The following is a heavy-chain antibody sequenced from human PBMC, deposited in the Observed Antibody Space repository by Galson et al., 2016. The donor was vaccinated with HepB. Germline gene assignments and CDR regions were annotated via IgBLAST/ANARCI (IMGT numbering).Heavy chain of an antibody. CDR2: VSGGSAYT. V-gene: IGHV3-23*01. CDR3: ARANSGWVAYDF. D-gene: IGHD6-19*01. Sequence: SLRLSCAAPGFTFSSYAMNWVRQVSDKGLEWVAVVSGGSAYTYYADSVKGRFTIFRDNSKGTLYLQMNSLRVADTAVYYCARANSGWVAYDFWGRGTLVTVSS. J-gene: IGHJ2*01. CDR1: GFTFSSYA.